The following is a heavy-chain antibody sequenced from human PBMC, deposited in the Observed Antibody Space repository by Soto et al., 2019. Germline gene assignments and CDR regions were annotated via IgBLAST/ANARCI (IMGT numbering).Heavy chain of an antibody. CDR3: ARHWPQQPLDP. D-gene: IGHD6-13*01. Sequence: GESLKISCKGAGYSFTSYWIVWVRQMPGKGLEWMGIIYPDDSDTRYNPSFQGHVTTSADKSINTAYLQWSSLEASDTAMYYCARHWPQQPLDPWGQGTLVTVSS. V-gene: IGHV5-51*01. CDR1: GYSFTSYW. CDR2: IYPDDSDT. J-gene: IGHJ5*02.